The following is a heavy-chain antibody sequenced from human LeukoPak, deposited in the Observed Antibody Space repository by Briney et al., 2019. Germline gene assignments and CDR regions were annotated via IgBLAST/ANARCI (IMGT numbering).Heavy chain of an antibody. CDR3: AAASPKPSDYYYYYGMDV. D-gene: IGHD6-13*01. J-gene: IGHJ6*02. CDR2: INPSGGST. V-gene: IGHV1-46*01. CDR1: GYTFTSYP. Sequence: GASVKVSCKASGYTFTSYPIHWVRQAPGQGLEWMGIINPSGGSTSYAQKFQGRVTVTRDTSTSTVYMELSSLRSEDTAVYYCAAASPKPSDYYYYYGMDVWGQGTTVTVSS.